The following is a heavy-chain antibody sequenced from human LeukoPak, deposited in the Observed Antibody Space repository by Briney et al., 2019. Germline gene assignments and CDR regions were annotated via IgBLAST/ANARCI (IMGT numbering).Heavy chain of an antibody. J-gene: IGHJ4*02. CDR1: GFTVSSNY. CDR2: IYSGGST. CDR3: ARSYGDSYYFDY. Sequence: GGSLRLSCAAPGFTVSSNYMSWVRQAPGKGLEWVSVIYSGGSTYYADSVKGRFTISRDNSKNTLYLQMNSLRAEDTAVYYCARSYGDSYYFDYWGQGTLVTVSS. D-gene: IGHD4-17*01. V-gene: IGHV3-66*01.